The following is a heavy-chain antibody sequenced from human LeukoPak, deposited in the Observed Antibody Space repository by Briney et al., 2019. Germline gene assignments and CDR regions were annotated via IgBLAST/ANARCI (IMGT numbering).Heavy chain of an antibody. Sequence: GGSLRLSCAASGFTFSDYWMSWVRQAPGKGLEWVANIKQNGSEIDYVDSVKGRFTISRDNARNSLYLQMNSLRADDTAIYYCADPGVGFWGQGTLVTVSS. CDR3: ADPGVGF. J-gene: IGHJ4*02. CDR2: IKQNGSEI. V-gene: IGHV3-7*01. D-gene: IGHD1-26*01. CDR1: GFTFSDYW.